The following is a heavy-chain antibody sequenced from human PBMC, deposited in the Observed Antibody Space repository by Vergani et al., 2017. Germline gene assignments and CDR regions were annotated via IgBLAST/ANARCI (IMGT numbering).Heavy chain of an antibody. CDR2: INPSGGHT. V-gene: IGHV1-46*03. Sequence: QVQVVQSGAEVKKSGASVKVSCKTSGYTFSNYYMHWVRQAPGQGLEWMGIINPSGGHTNYAQKFQGGVTMTRDTSTGTVYMELSSLRSEDTAIYYCARGDYGILTGYRYWGQGTLVTVSA. CDR1: GYTFSNYY. D-gene: IGHD3-9*01. CDR3: ARGDYGILTGYRY. J-gene: IGHJ4*02.